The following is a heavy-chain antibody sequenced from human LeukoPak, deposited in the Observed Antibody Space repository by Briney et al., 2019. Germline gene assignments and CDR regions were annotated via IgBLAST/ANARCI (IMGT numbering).Heavy chain of an antibody. CDR2: IIPIFGTA. Sequence: SVKVSCKASGGTFSSYAISWVRQAPGQGLEWMGGIIPIFGTANYAQKFQGRVTITTDESTSTAYMELSSLRSEDTAVYYCARVRSIAARPGRFAFDIWGQGTMVTVSS. CDR3: ARVRSIAARPGRFAFDI. D-gene: IGHD6-6*01. J-gene: IGHJ3*02. CDR1: GGTFSSYA. V-gene: IGHV1-69*05.